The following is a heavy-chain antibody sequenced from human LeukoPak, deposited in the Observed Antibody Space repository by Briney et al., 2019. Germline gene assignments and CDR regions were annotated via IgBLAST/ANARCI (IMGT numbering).Heavy chain of an antibody. CDR2: IYHSGST. D-gene: IGHD1-26*01. Sequence: SETLSLTCAVSGGSISSGGYSWSWIRQPPGKGLEWIGYIYHSGSTYYNPSLKSRVTISVDRSKNQFSLKLSSVTAADTAVYYCARDGGSYYDFDYWGQGTLVTVSS. J-gene: IGHJ4*02. V-gene: IGHV4-30-2*01. CDR3: ARDGGSYYDFDY. CDR1: GGSISSGGYS.